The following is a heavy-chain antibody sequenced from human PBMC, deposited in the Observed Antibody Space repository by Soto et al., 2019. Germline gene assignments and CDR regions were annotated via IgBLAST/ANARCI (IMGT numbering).Heavy chain of an antibody. CDR1: GFTFSSYA. Sequence: PGGSLRLSCAASGFTFSSYAMHWVRQAPGKGLEWVAVISYDGSNKYYADSVKGRFTISRDNSKNTLYLQMNSLRAEDTAVYYCARDHWAEMATMGYYGMDVWGQGTTVTVSS. CDR3: ARDHWAEMATMGYYGMDV. J-gene: IGHJ6*02. D-gene: IGHD5-12*01. CDR2: ISYDGSNK. V-gene: IGHV3-30-3*01.